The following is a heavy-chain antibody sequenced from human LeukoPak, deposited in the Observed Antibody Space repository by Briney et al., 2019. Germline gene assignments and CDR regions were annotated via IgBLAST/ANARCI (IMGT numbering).Heavy chain of an antibody. D-gene: IGHD4-17*01. CDR3: ARSDYVDYYYYMDV. CDR1: GGSFSGYY. V-gene: IGHV4-59*10. J-gene: IGHJ6*03. CDR2: IYTSGGT. Sequence: RPSETLSLTCAVYGGSFSGYYWSWIRQPAGKGLEWIGRIYTSGGTNYNPSLKSRVTISVDTSKNQFSLKLSSVTAADTAVYYCARSDYVDYYYYMDVWGKGTTVTVSS.